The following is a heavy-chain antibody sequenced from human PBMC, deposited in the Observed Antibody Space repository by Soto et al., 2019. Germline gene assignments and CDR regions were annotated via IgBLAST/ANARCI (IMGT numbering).Heavy chain of an antibody. V-gene: IGHV4-30-4*01. CDR2: IYYSGRT. Sequence: QVQLQESGPGLVKPSQTLSLTCTVSVGSISSGDYYWSWIRQPPGKGLEWIGYIYYSGRTYYNPSLKSRVTISVDTSKNQFSLKLSSVTAADTAVYYCARERPDGARLDPWGQGTLVTVSS. J-gene: IGHJ5*02. CDR1: VGSISSGDYY. CDR3: ARERPDGARLDP. D-gene: IGHD6-6*01.